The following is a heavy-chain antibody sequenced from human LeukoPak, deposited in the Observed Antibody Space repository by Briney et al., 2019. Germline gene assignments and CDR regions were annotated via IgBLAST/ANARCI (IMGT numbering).Heavy chain of an antibody. CDR1: GFSLSTSGVG. J-gene: IGHJ4*02. CDR3: AHVTYDFRSGRVYFDY. Sequence: ESGPTLVKPTQTLTLTCTFSGFSLSTSGVGVGWIRQPPAKALEWLALIYWNDDKRYSPSLKSRLTITKDTSKNQVVLTMTNMDPVHTATHYCAHVTYDFRSGRVYFDYWGQGTLVTVSS. CDR2: IYWNDDK. D-gene: IGHD3-3*01. V-gene: IGHV2-5*01.